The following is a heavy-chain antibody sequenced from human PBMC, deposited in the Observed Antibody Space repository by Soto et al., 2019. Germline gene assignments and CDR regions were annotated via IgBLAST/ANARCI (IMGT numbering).Heavy chain of an antibody. V-gene: IGHV1-58*01. Sequence: SVKVSCKASGFTFTSSAVQWVRQARGQRLEWIGWIVVGSGNTNYAQKFQERVTITRDMSTSTAYMELSSLRSEDTAVYYCAARPPYYYDSSGYYYFDYWGQGTLVTVS. J-gene: IGHJ4*02. CDR1: GFTFTSSA. D-gene: IGHD3-22*01. CDR3: AARPPYYYDSSGYYYFDY. CDR2: IVVGSGNT.